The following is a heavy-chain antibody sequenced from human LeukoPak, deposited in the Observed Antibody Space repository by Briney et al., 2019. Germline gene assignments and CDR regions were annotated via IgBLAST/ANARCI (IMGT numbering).Heavy chain of an antibody. CDR1: GFTFSSYW. V-gene: IGHV3-7*02. D-gene: IGHD2-15*01. CDR2: IKQDGSEK. Sequence: GGSLRLSCAASGFTFSSYWMSWVRQAPGKGLERVANIKQDGSEKYYVDSVKGRFTISRDNAKNSLYLQMNSLRAEDTAVYYCAKGGSAGGPNWFDPWGQGTLVTVSS. CDR3: AKGGSAGGPNWFDP. J-gene: IGHJ5*02.